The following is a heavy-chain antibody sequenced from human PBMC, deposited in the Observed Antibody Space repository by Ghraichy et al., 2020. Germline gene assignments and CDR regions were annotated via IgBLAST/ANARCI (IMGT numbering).Heavy chain of an antibody. J-gene: IGHJ5*02. Sequence: SETLSLTCTVSDYSISSGYYWGWIRQPPGKGLEWIASIYYSGSTYYNPSLKSRVTILVDTSKNQFSLNLSSVTAADTAVYYCARETHYYGSGSYQDNWFDPWGQGTPVTVSS. CDR2: IYYSGST. CDR1: DYSISSGYY. CDR3: ARETHYYGSGSYQDNWFDP. D-gene: IGHD3-10*01. V-gene: IGHV4-38-2*02.